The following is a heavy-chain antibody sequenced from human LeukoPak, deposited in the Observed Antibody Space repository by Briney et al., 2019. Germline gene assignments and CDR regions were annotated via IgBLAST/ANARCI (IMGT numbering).Heavy chain of an antibody. V-gene: IGHV3-7*05. J-gene: IGHJ3*02. CDR3: AKDGPTYSGSYYGAFDI. D-gene: IGHD1-26*01. Sequence: GGSLRLSCAAFGFTFRNHWMCWVRQIPGKGLEWVANIKQDGRETHYVDSVKGRFTISRDNSKNALYLQMNSLRAEDTAVYYCAKDGPTYSGSYYGAFDIWGQGTMVTISS. CDR1: GFTFRNHW. CDR2: IKQDGRET.